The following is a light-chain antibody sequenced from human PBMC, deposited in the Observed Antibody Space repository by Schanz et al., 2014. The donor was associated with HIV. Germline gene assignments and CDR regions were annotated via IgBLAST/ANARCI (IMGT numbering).Light chain of an antibody. CDR2: ATS. CDR1: QGFGTY. J-gene: IGKJ2*01. CDR3: QQYNGLSPIT. Sequence: DIQLTQSPSFLSASVGDSVTITCRASQGFGTYLAWYQQKPGKAPKLLIYATSSLQNGVPSRFSGSGSGTDFSLTISSLQPDDLASYHCQQYNGLSPITFGQGTKLEIK. V-gene: IGKV1-9*01.